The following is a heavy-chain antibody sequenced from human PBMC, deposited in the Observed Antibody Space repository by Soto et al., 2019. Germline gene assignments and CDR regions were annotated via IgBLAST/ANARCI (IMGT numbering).Heavy chain of an antibody. CDR2: MTATGVSI. Sequence: EVQLLESGGGLVQSGGSLRLSCVASGFSFRDSAMSWVRQAPGKGLVWVSAMTATGVSIFYADSVRGRFTISRDNSKNTLYLQMSSLRAEDTATYYCAKDSIPYSSSYDLDHWGRGALVTVSS. D-gene: IGHD6-6*01. CDR1: GFSFRDSA. CDR3: AKDSIPYSSSYDLDH. J-gene: IGHJ4*02. V-gene: IGHV3-23*01.